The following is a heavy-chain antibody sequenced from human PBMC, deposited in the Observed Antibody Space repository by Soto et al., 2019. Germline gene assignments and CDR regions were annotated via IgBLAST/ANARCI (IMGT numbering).Heavy chain of an antibody. Sequence: SVKVSCKASGGTFSSYAIGWVRQAPGQGLEWMGGIIPIFGTANYAQKFQGRVTITADESTSTAYMELSSLRSEDTAVYYCARSPYDPAAMIVENWFDPWGQGTLVTVSS. J-gene: IGHJ5*02. CDR1: GGTFSSYA. V-gene: IGHV1-69*13. CDR3: ARSPYDPAAMIVENWFDP. CDR2: IIPIFGTA. D-gene: IGHD3-22*01.